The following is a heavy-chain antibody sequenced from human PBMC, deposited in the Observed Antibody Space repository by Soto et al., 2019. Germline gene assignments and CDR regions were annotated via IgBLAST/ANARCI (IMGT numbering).Heavy chain of an antibody. V-gene: IGHV3-21*01. CDR3: ARIQLFTPANYFDY. Sequence: GGSLRLSCAASGFTFSSYSMNWVRQAPGKGLEWVSSISSSSSYIYYADSVKGRFTISRDNAKNSLYLQMNSLRAEDTAVYYCARIQLFTPANYFDYWGQGTLVTVSS. J-gene: IGHJ4*02. CDR2: ISSSSSYI. CDR1: GFTFSSYS. D-gene: IGHD3-10*01.